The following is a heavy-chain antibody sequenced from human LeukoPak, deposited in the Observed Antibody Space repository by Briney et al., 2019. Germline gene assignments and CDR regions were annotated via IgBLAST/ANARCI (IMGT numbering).Heavy chain of an antibody. CDR1: GFTFGSYA. Sequence: GRSLRLSCAASGFTFGSYAMHWVRQAPGKGLEWVAVISYDGSNKHYADSVKGRFTISRDNSKNTLYLQMNSLRAEDTAVYYCARDRLSAIAVAGTLDYWGQGTLVTVSS. CDR2: ISYDGSNK. V-gene: IGHV3-30-3*01. J-gene: IGHJ4*02. CDR3: ARDRLSAIAVAGTLDY. D-gene: IGHD6-19*01.